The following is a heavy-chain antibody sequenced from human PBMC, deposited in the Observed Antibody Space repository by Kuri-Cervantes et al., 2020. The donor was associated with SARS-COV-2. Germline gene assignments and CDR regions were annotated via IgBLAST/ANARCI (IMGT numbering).Heavy chain of an antibody. CDR2: IGTAGDT. CDR3: ARDSSLSINGMDV. V-gene: IGHV3-13*01. CDR1: GFTFSSYD. Sequence: GESLKISCAASGFTFSSYDMHWVRQATGKGLEWVSAIGTAGDTYYPGSVKGRFTISRDNSKNTLYLQMNSLRAKDTAVYYCARDSSLSINGMDVWGQGTTVTVSS. J-gene: IGHJ6*02.